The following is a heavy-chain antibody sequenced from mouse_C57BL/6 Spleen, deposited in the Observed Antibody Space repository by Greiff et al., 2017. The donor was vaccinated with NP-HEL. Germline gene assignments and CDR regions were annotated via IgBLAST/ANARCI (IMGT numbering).Heavy chain of an antibody. D-gene: IGHD3-2*02. Sequence: VHLVESGPELVKPGASVKISCKASGYAFSSSWMNWVKQRPGKGLEWIGRIYPGDGDTNYNGKFKGKATLTADKSSSTAYMQLSSLTSEDSAVYFCARSLAQATFDYWGQGTTLTVSS. V-gene: IGHV1-82*01. CDR3: ARSLAQATFDY. CDR2: IYPGDGDT. CDR1: GYAFSSSW. J-gene: IGHJ2*01.